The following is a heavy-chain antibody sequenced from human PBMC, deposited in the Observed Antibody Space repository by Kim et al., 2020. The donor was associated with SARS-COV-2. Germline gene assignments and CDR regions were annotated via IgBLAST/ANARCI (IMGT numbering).Heavy chain of an antibody. CDR3: AKEHIAVAGYFDY. D-gene: IGHD6-19*01. V-gene: IGHV3-33*06. J-gene: IGHJ4*02. Sequence: CADPVQGRFTSPSDNSKNTLYLQMNSLRAEDTAVYYCAKEHIAVAGYFDYWGQGTLVTVSS.